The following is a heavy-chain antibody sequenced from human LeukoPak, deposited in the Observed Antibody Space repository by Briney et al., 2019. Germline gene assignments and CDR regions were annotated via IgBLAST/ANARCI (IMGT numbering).Heavy chain of an antibody. D-gene: IGHD3-22*01. CDR2: MNPNSGNT. CDR3: ARMSYYDSSGDNWFDP. CDR1: GYTFTTCD. Sequence: ASVKVSCKASGYTFTTCDINWVRHATGQGLGLMGWMNPNSGNTGYAQKFQGRFTMTRNTSTITAYMELSSLRSEDAAAYYCARMSYYDSSGDNWFDPWGQGTLVTVSS. J-gene: IGHJ5*02. V-gene: IGHV1-8*01.